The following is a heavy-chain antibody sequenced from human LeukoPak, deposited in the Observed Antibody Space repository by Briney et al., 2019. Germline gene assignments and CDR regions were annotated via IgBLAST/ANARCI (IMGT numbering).Heavy chain of an antibody. Sequence: QPGGSLRLSCAASGFTFSSYWMSWVRQAPGKGLEWVANIKQDGSEKYYVDSVKGRFTISRDNAKDSLYLQMNSLRAEDTAVYYCARDFGFMITFGGALLDYWGQGTLVTVSS. V-gene: IGHV3-7*01. CDR1: GFTFSSYW. J-gene: IGHJ4*02. D-gene: IGHD3-16*01. CDR2: IKQDGSEK. CDR3: ARDFGFMITFGGALLDY.